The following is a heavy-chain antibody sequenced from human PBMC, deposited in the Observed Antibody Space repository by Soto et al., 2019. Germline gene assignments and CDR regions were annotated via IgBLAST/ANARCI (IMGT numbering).Heavy chain of an antibody. D-gene: IGHD4-4*01. CDR1: GGSVSSYY. CDR2: VYYSGST. V-gene: IGHV4-59*08. Sequence: SXTRSLTCTVSGGSVSSYYWSWIRQSPGKGLEWIGYVYYSGSTKYRPSPKSRVTISVDTSKNQFSLKVSSATAADTAVYYCARHSNRNYGLYYFDYWGLGALVTVSS. J-gene: IGHJ4*02. CDR3: ARHSNRNYGLYYFDY.